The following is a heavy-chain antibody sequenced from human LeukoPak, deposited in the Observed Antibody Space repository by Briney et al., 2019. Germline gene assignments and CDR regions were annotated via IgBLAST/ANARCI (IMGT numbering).Heavy chain of an antibody. Sequence: SETLSLTCTVSSASLKDFSWSWIRQPAGKRLEWIGRLYTGGSTKYNPSLESRVTISVDTSKNQFSLKLSSVTAADTAVYYCAIDLAPHGFGYWGQGTLVTVSS. CDR2: LYTGGST. V-gene: IGHV4-4*07. D-gene: IGHD3-16*01. CDR3: AIDLAPHGFGY. CDR1: SASLKDFS. J-gene: IGHJ4*02.